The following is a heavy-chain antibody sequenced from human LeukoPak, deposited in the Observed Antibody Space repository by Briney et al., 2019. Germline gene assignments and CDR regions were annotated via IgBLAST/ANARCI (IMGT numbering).Heavy chain of an antibody. CDR3: AREYCSSTSCYPQH. Sequence: SQTLSLTCTVSGGSISSGGYYWSWIRQPPGKGLEWIGYIYHSGSTYYNPSLKSRVTISVDRSKNQFSLKLSSVTAADTAVYYCAREYCSSTSCYPQHWGQGTLVTVSS. J-gene: IGHJ1*01. D-gene: IGHD2-2*01. V-gene: IGHV4-30-2*01. CDR1: GGSISSGGYY. CDR2: IYHSGST.